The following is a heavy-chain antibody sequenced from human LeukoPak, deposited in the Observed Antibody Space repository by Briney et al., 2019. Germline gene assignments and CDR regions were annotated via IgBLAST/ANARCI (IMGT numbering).Heavy chain of an antibody. J-gene: IGHJ4*02. CDR2: ITHSGSD. V-gene: IGHV4-34*01. D-gene: IGHD6-13*01. CDR1: NGSFTESFSSYY. CDR3: VGPVYSNTVRPGDS. Sequence: SETLSLTCAVYNGSFTESFSSYYWTWIRQSPGKALEWIGEITHSGSDNYNPSLRSRVTLSVDTSKKQFSLQLRSVTAADTAIYYCVGPVYSNTVRPGDSWGQGTLVTVSS.